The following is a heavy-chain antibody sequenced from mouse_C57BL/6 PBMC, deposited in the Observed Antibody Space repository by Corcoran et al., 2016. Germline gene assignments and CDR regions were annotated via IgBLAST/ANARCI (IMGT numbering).Heavy chain of an antibody. Sequence: QIQLVQSGPELKKPGETVKISCKASGYTFTTYGMSWVKQAPGKGLKWMGWINTYSGVPTYADDFKGRFAFSLETSASTAYLQINNLKNEDTATYFFAREGGYYYGSSLRYFDVWGTGTTVTVSS. J-gene: IGHJ1*03. CDR1: GYTFTTYG. CDR2: INTYSGVP. CDR3: AREGGYYYGSSLRYFDV. V-gene: IGHV9-3*01. D-gene: IGHD1-1*01.